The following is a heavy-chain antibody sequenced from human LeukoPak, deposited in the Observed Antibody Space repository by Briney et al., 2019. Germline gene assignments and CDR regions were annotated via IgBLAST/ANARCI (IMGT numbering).Heavy chain of an antibody. CDR1: GYTFTGYY. J-gene: IGHJ5*02. CDR3: ARDPHYSSGWYGNWFDP. D-gene: IGHD6-19*01. CDR2: INPNSGGT. Sequence: ASVKVSCKASGYTFTGYYMHWVRQAPGQGLEWMGWINPNSGGTNYAQKFQGRVTMARDTSISTAYMELSRLRSDDTAVYYCARDPHYSSGWYGNWFDPWGQGTLVTVSS. V-gene: IGHV1-2*02.